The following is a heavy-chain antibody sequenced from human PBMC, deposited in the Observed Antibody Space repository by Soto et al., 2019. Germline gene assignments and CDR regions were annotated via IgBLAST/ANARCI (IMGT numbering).Heavy chain of an antibody. Sequence: GGSLRLSCAASGFTFRSFTMAWVRQAPGKGLEWVSTINNSGGGTYYADSVKGRFTISRDNSKNTLYLEMNSLGAEDTAIYYCAKEPEMPGRGLDYWGQGTLVTVSS. CDR2: INNSGGGT. CDR1: GFTFRSFT. D-gene: IGHD2-2*01. CDR3: AKEPEMPGRGLDY. J-gene: IGHJ4*02. V-gene: IGHV3-23*01.